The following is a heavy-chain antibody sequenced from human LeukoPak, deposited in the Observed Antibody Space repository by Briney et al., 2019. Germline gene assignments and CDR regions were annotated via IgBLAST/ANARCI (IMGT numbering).Heavy chain of an antibody. CDR2: ISSDSSYI. Sequence: GGSLRLSCAASGFTLSSHTMNWVRQAPGRGLEWVSSISSDSSYIYYEDSVKGRFTISRDNAKNSLYLQMNSLRAEDTAVYYCARDLGYSSSWLDFWGQGTLVTVSS. D-gene: IGHD6-13*01. V-gene: IGHV3-21*01. CDR3: ARDLGYSSSWLDF. CDR1: GFTLSSHT. J-gene: IGHJ4*02.